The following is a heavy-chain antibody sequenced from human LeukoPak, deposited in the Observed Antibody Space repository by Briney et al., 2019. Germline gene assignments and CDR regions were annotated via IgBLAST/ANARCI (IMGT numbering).Heavy chain of an antibody. V-gene: IGHV4-39*01. CDR3: ATLGYCGGGNCYSTLDY. D-gene: IGHD2-15*01. CDR1: GASISSSGYY. J-gene: IGHJ4*02. Sequence: SETLSLTCTVSGASISSSGYYWGWIRQPPGKGLEWIASIYYSGSPYFNPSLMRRVTISMDTSKNQFSLKLSSVTAADTAVYFCATLGYCGGGNCYSTLDYWGQGTLVTVSS. CDR2: IYYSGSP.